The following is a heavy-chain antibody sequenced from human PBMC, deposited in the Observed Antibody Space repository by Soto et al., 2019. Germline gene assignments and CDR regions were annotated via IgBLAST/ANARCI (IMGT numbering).Heavy chain of an antibody. CDR1: GGTFSSYA. CDR2: IIPISGTA. CDR3: AKNPENYYYGMDV. V-gene: IGHV1-69*12. J-gene: IGHJ6*02. Sequence: QVQLVQSGAEVKKPGSSVKVSCKASGGTFSSYAISWVRQAPGQGLEWMGGIIPISGTADYAQKFQGRVTITADESTSTAYVALSRLRSEDTAVYYCAKNPENYYYGMDVWGQGTTVTVSS.